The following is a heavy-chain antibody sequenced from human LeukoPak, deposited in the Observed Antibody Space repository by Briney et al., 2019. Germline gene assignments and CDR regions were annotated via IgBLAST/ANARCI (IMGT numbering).Heavy chain of an antibody. D-gene: IGHD5-18*01. Sequence: PSETLSLTCAVYGGSFSGYYWSWLRQPPGKGLEWFGEINHSGSTNYNPSLKGRVTISVDTSKNQFSLKLSSVTAAGTAVYYCARGRRGYSYGSYYYYYYMDVWGKGTTVTVSS. CDR1: GGSFSGYY. J-gene: IGHJ6*03. CDR3: ARGRRGYSYGSYYYYYYMDV. CDR2: INHSGST. V-gene: IGHV4-34*01.